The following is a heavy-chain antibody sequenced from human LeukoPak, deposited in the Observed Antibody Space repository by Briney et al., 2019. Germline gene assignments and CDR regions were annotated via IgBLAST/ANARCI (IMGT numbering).Heavy chain of an antibody. D-gene: IGHD6-6*01. J-gene: IGHJ4*02. V-gene: IGHV1-18*01. CDR3: ARDGARHGIAARPDY. Sequence: ASVKVSCKASGYTFTSYGISWVRQAPGQGLEWMGWISAYNGNTNYAQKLQGRVTTTTDTSTSTAYMELRSLRSDDTAVYYCARDGARHGIAARPDYWGQGTLVTVSS. CDR1: GYTFTSYG. CDR2: ISAYNGNT.